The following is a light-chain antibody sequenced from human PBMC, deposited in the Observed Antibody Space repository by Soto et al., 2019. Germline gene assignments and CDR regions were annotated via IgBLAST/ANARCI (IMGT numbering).Light chain of an antibody. CDR2: EVS. J-gene: IGLJ3*02. CDR1: SSDVGNYNL. CDR3: CSYAGSSTWV. Sequence: QSVLTQPASVSGSPGQSITISCTGTSSDVGNYNLVSWYQQHPGKALKLMIYEVSKRPSGVSNRFSGSKSGNTASLTISGLQAEDEADYYCCSYAGSSTWVFGGGTKLTVL. V-gene: IGLV2-23*02.